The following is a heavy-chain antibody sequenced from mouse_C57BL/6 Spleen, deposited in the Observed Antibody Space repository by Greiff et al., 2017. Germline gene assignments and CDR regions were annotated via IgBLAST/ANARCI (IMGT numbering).Heavy chain of an antibody. Sequence: VQLQQPGAELVKPGASVKLSCKASGYTFTSYWMHWVKQRPGRGLEWIGRIDPNRGGTKYNEKFKSKATLTVDKPTSTAYMQLSSLTSEDSAVYYCARDYGSSYYYAMDYWGQGTSVTVSS. CDR1: GYTFTSYW. J-gene: IGHJ4*01. CDR3: ARDYGSSYYYAMDY. V-gene: IGHV1-72*01. D-gene: IGHD1-1*01. CDR2: IDPNRGGT.